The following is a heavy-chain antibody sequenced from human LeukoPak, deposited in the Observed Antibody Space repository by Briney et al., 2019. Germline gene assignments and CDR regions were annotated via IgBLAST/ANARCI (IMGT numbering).Heavy chain of an antibody. CDR3: ASDYYDSSGLEY. Sequence: ASVKVSCKASGYTFTGYYMHWVRQAPGQGLEWMGWINPNSGGTNYAQKFQGRVTMTRDTSISTAYMELSRLRPDDTAVYYCASDYYDSSGLEYWGQGTLVTVSS. J-gene: IGHJ4*02. V-gene: IGHV1-2*02. CDR2: INPNSGGT. D-gene: IGHD3-22*01. CDR1: GYTFTGYY.